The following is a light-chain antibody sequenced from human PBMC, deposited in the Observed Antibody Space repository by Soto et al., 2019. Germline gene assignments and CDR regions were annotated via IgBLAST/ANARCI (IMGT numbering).Light chain of an antibody. Sequence: QSVLTQPPSASGSPGQSVAISCTGTASDIGGYTFVSWYQQHPGKAPKLLIYDVNKRPSGVPDRFSGSKSGNTASLTVSGPQAEDEADYYCSAHGGTNPYVFGTGTKVTVL. CDR1: ASDIGGYTF. V-gene: IGLV2-8*01. CDR2: DVN. CDR3: SAHGGTNPYV. J-gene: IGLJ1*01.